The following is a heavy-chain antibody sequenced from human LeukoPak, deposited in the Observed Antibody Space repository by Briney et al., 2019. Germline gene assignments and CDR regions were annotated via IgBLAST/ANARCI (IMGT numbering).Heavy chain of an antibody. J-gene: IGHJ6*02. Sequence: GWSLRISCAASGFTVSSTYMSWVGQAPGKGLAWVSVIYSGGSTYYADSVKGRFTISRDNSKNTLYLQMNSLRAEDTAVYYCARDWTHYDSSGYSAWDVWCQGTTVTVSS. CDR2: IYSGGST. CDR1: GFTVSSTY. CDR3: ARDWTHYDSSGYSAWDV. V-gene: IGHV3-53*01. D-gene: IGHD3-22*01.